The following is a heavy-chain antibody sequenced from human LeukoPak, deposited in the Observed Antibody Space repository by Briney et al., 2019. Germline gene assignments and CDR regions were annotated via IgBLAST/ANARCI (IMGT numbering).Heavy chain of an antibody. CDR2: IKQDGSEK. Sequence: GGSLRLPCAASGFSFSSYWMTWVRQAPGKGLEWVANIKQDGSEKYYVDSVKGRFTISRDNAKNSLYLQMNSLRAEDTAVYYCARATTTVTTFDYWGQGTLVTVSS. CDR1: GFSFSSYW. CDR3: ARATTTVTTFDY. J-gene: IGHJ4*02. D-gene: IGHD4-17*01. V-gene: IGHV3-7*01.